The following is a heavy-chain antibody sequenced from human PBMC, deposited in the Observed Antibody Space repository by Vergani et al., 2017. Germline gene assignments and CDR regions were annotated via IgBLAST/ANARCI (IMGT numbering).Heavy chain of an antibody. D-gene: IGHD6-19*01. J-gene: IGHJ4*02. CDR3: ASAWLSYFDY. V-gene: IGHV3-48*01. CDR2: ISSSSSTI. Sequence: EVQLLESGGGLVQPGGSLRLSCAASGFTFSSYSMNWVRQAPGKGLEWVSYISSSSSTIYYADSVKGRFTISRDNAKNTLYLQMNSLRAEDTAVYYCASAWLSYFDYWGQGTLVTVSS. CDR1: GFTFSSYS.